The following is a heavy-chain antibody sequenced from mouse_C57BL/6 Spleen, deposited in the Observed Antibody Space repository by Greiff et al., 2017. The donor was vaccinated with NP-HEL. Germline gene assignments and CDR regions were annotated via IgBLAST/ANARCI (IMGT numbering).Heavy chain of an antibody. CDR1: GYTFTSYW. J-gene: IGHJ2*01. CDR3: ARRGYDYPFDY. V-gene: IGHV1-50*01. Sequence: QVQLQQPGAELVKPGASVKLSCKASGYTFTSYWMQWVKQRPGQGLEWIGEIDPSDSYTNYNQKFKGKATLTVDTSSSTAYMQLSSLTSEDSAVYYCARRGYDYPFDYWGQGTTLTVSS. CDR2: IDPSDSYT. D-gene: IGHD2-4*01.